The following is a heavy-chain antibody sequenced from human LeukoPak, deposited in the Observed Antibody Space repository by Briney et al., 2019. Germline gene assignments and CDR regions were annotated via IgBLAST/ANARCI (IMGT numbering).Heavy chain of an antibody. V-gene: IGHV4-59*11. Sequence: PSETLPLTCAVSGDSFSSHYWTWIRQPPGKGLEWIGYISYIGSTNYNPSLKSRVTISIDTSKNQFSLKLSSVTAADTAVYFCARALVTVTKGFDMWGQGTMVSVSS. D-gene: IGHD4-17*01. CDR2: ISYIGST. CDR3: ARALVTVTKGFDM. CDR1: GDSFSSHY. J-gene: IGHJ3*02.